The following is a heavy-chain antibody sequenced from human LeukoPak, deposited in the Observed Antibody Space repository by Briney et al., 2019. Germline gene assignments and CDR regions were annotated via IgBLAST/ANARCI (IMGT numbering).Heavy chain of an antibody. D-gene: IGHD1-26*01. J-gene: IGHJ4*02. Sequence: PSETLSLTCTVSGDSISSSTYYWGWIRQPPGKGLEWIGSIYYSGSTYYNPSLKSRVTISVDTSKNQFSLKLSSVTAADTAVYYCARGRGGTYYGIDYWGQGTLVTVSS. CDR2: IYYSGST. CDR1: GDSISSSTYY. CDR3: ARGRGGTYYGIDY. V-gene: IGHV4-39*07.